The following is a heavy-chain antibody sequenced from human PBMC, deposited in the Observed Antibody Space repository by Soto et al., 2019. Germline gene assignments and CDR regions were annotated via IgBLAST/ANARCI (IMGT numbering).Heavy chain of an antibody. J-gene: IGHJ4*02. V-gene: IGHV3-13*01. CDR2: IGTAGDT. D-gene: IGHD6-6*01. CDR3: APVAHSSSHYFDY. CDR1: GFTFSSYD. Sequence: EVQLVESGGGLVQPGGSLRLSCAASGFTFSSYDMHWVRQTTGKGLEWVSGIGTAGDTYYPDSVKGRFTISRENAKNSLYLQMNSLRAGDTAVYYCAPVAHSSSHYFDYWGQGTLVTVSS.